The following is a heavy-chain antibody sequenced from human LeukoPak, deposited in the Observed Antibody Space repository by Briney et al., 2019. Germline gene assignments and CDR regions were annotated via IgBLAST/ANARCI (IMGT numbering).Heavy chain of an antibody. J-gene: IGHJ6*02. CDR2: IYYSGST. D-gene: IGHD3-10*01. CDR1: GGSITNNY. CDR3: ARGSMVRGVIDYYYYGMDV. V-gene: IGHV4-59*08. Sequence: AETLSLTCTVSGGSITNNYWSWIRQPPGKGLEWIGYIYYSGSTYYNPSLKSRVTISVDTSKNQFSLKLSSVTAADTAVYYCARGSMVRGVIDYYYYGMDVWGQGTTVTVSS.